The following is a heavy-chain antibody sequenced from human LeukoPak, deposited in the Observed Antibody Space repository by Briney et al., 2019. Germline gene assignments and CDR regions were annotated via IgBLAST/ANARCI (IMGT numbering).Heavy chain of an antibody. CDR3: ASSPRVSSSWYWGNWFDP. CDR1: GGTFSSYA. V-gene: IGHV1-69*06. CDR2: IIPIFGTA. Sequence: SVKASCKASGGTFSSYAISWVRQAPGQGLEWMGGIIPIFGTANYAQKFQGRVTITADKSTSTAYMELSSLRSEDTAVYYCASSPRVSSSWYWGNWFDPWGQGTLVTVSS. D-gene: IGHD6-13*01. J-gene: IGHJ5*02.